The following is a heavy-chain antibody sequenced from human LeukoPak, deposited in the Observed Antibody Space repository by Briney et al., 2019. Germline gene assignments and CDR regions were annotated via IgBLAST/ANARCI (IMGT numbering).Heavy chain of an antibody. CDR1: CGSISSYY. CDR3: ARGYISSWAYFDY. D-gene: IGHD6-13*01. V-gene: IGHV4-59*01. Sequence: SETLSLTCTVSCGSISSYYWSWIRQPPGKGLEWIGYIYSSGSTNYNPSLKSRVTISIDTSKNQFSLKVSSVTAADTSVYYCARGYISSWAYFDYWGQGTLVTVSS. J-gene: IGHJ4*02. CDR2: IYSSGST.